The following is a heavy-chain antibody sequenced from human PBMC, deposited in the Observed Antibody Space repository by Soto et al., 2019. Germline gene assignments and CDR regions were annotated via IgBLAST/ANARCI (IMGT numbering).Heavy chain of an antibody. CDR2: IIPIFGTA. J-gene: IGHJ4*02. Sequence: SVKVSCKASGGTFSSYAISWVRQAPGQGLEWMGGIIPIFGTANYAQKFQGRVTITADESTSTAYMELSSLRSEDTAVYYCARDHASRGYSYDYWGQGTLVTVSS. V-gene: IGHV1-69*13. CDR3: ARDHASRGYSYDY. D-gene: IGHD5-18*01. CDR1: GGTFSSYA.